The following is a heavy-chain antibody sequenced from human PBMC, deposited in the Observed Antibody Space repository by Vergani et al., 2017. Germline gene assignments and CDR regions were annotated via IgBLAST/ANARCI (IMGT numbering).Heavy chain of an antibody. CDR2: IYHSGGT. V-gene: IGHV4-38-2*01. CDR1: GYSISSGYY. Sequence: QVQLQESGPGLVKPSETLSLTCAVSGYSISSGYYWGWIRQPPGKGLEWIGSIYHSGGTYYNPSLKSRVTISVDTSKNQFSLKLSSVTAADTAVYYCARRCSSTSCYDYWGQGTLVTVSS. J-gene: IGHJ4*02. D-gene: IGHD2-2*01. CDR3: ARRCSSTSCYDY.